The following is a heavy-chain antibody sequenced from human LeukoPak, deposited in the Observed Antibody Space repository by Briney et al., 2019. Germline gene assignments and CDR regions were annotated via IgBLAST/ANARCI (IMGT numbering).Heavy chain of an antibody. D-gene: IGHD6-19*01. CDR1: GDSVSSNSAA. CDR2: TYYRSKWYN. CDR3: AKLGDSST. Sequence: SQTLSLTCAISGDSVSSNSAAWSWIRQSPSRGLEWLGRTYYRSKWYNDYAVSVKSRIIINPDTSKNQFSLQLNSVAPEDTAVYYCAKLGDSSTWGQGTLVTVSS. J-gene: IGHJ5*02. V-gene: IGHV6-1*01.